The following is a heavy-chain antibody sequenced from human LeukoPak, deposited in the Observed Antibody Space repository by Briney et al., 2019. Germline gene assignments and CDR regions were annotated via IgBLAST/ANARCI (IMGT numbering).Heavy chain of an antibody. CDR3: ARAREYYYDSSGYSPTPGVDY. Sequence: SETLSLTCAVYGGSFSGYYWSWIRQPPGKGLEWIGEINHSGSTNYNPSLKSRVAISVDTSKNQFSLKLSSVTAADTAVYYCARAREYYYDSSGYSPTPGVDYWGQGTLVTVSS. J-gene: IGHJ4*02. CDR2: INHSGST. CDR1: GGSFSGYY. V-gene: IGHV4-34*01. D-gene: IGHD3-22*01.